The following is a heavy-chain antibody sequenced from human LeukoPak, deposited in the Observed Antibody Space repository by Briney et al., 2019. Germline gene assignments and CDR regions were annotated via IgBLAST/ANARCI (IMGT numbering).Heavy chain of an antibody. D-gene: IGHD3-3*01. CDR2: IYHSGST. J-gene: IGHJ4*02. V-gene: IGHV4-4*02. CDR3: ARPSGPRDFWSGYGY. Sequence: SETLSLTCAVSGGSISSSNWWSWVRQPPGKGLEWIGEIYHSGSTNYNPSLKSRVTISADKSISTAYLQWSSLKASDTAMYYCARPSGPRDFWSGYGYWGQGTLVTVSS. CDR1: GGSISSSNW.